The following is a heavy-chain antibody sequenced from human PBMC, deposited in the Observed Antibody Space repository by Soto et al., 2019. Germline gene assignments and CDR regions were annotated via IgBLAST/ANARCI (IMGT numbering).Heavy chain of an antibody. V-gene: IGHV4-39*01. Sequence: PSETLSLTCTVSGGSISSSSYYWGWIRQPPGKGLEWIGSIYYSGSTYYNPSLKSRVTISVDTSKNQFSLKLSSVTAADTAVYYCARVYGDYSNWFDPWGQGTLVTVSS. D-gene: IGHD4-17*01. CDR1: GGSISSSSYY. CDR3: ARVYGDYSNWFDP. J-gene: IGHJ5*02. CDR2: IYYSGST.